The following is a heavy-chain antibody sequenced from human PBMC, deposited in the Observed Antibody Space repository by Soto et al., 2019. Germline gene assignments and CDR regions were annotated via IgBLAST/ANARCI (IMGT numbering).Heavy chain of an antibody. D-gene: IGHD1-20*01. V-gene: IGHV4-39*01. Sequence: SETLSLTCTVSGGSINSSAYFWGWIRQPPGRGLEWIGNIYHTGSTYYNPSLKSRVTISVDTSKTQFSLNLSSVTAADTAVFYCARLSGYNWYDNWGQGTLVTVS. J-gene: IGHJ4*02. CDR1: GGSINSSAYF. CDR3: ARLSGYNWYDN. CDR2: IYHTGST.